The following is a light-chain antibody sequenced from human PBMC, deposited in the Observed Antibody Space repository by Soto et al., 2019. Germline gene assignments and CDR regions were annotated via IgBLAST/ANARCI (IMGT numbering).Light chain of an antibody. CDR3: QKLNTLPFT. V-gene: IGKV3-15*01. J-gene: IGKJ5*01. Sequence: VMTQSPATLSVSPGDRATLSCRASQSVSSNLAWYQQNTGQAPMILIYGESTRATGIPDRFSGSGSGTEFNLTISGLLPEDFATYHCQKLNTLPFTCGQGTRLEIK. CDR1: QSVSSN. CDR2: GES.